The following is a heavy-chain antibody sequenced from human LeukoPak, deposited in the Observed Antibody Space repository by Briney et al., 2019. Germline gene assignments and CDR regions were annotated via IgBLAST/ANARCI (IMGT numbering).Heavy chain of an antibody. CDR1: GFTFSSYA. CDR3: ARAQIYYYDSSGSHDAFDI. D-gene: IGHD3-22*01. Sequence: SGGSLRLSCAASGFTFSSYAMSWVPQAPGKGLEWVSAISGSGGSTYYADSVKGRFTISRDNSKNTLYLQMNSLRAEDTAVYYCARAQIYYYDSSGSHDAFDIWGQGTMVTVSS. J-gene: IGHJ3*02. CDR2: ISGSGGST. V-gene: IGHV3-23*01.